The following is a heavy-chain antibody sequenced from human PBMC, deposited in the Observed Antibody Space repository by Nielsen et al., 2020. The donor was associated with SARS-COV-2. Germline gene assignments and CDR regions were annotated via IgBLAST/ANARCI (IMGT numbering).Heavy chain of an antibody. CDR3: AKAAYGDNSPAYYYYGMDV. V-gene: IGHV3-23*01. CDR1: GFTFSSYA. CDR2: ISGSGGST. Sequence: GESLKISCAASGFTFSSYAMSWVRQAPGKGLEWVSAISGSGGSTYYADSVKGRFTISRDNSKNTLYLQMNSLRAEDTAVYYCAKAAYGDNSPAYYYYGMDVWGQGTTVTVSS. D-gene: IGHD4-23*01. J-gene: IGHJ6*02.